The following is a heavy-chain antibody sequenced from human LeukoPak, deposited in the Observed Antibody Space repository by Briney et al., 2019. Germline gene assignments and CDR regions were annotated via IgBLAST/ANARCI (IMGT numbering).Heavy chain of an antibody. CDR3: ARAPSYGDYGADY. CDR2: IYYSGST. V-gene: IGHV4-39*02. CDR1: GGSISSSSYY. Sequence: PSETLSLTCTVSGGSISSSSYYCGWIRQPPGKGLEWIGTIYYSGSTYYSPSLKSRVTISVDTSNNQFSLKLSSVTAADTAVYYCARAPSYGDYGADYWGQGTLVTVSS. D-gene: IGHD4-17*01. J-gene: IGHJ4*02.